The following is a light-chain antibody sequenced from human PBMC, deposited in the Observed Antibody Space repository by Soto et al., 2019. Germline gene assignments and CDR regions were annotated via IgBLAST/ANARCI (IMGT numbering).Light chain of an antibody. Sequence: QSVLTQPPSASGSPGQSVTISCTGTSSDVGGYNYVSWYQQHPGKAPKLMIYEVSKRPSGVPDRFSGSKSGNTASLTVSGLQAEDEADYYCSSYAGSNIWVFGGWTQLTVL. J-gene: IGLJ2*01. CDR1: SSDVGGYNY. CDR2: EVS. V-gene: IGLV2-8*01. CDR3: SSYAGSNIWV.